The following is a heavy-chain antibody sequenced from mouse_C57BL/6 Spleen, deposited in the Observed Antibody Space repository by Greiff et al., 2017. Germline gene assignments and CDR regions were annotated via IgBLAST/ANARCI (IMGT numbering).Heavy chain of an antibody. Sequence: VQLQQPGAELVKPGASVKLSCKASGYTFTSYWMHWVKQRPGPGLEWIGMIHPNSGSTNYNEKFKSKATLTVDKSSSTAYMQLSSLTSEDSAVYYCASAYDYYGGYYFDYWGQGTTLTVSS. CDR2: IHPNSGST. D-gene: IGHD1-1*01. CDR1: GYTFTSYW. V-gene: IGHV1-64*01. CDR3: ASAYDYYGGYYFDY. J-gene: IGHJ2*01.